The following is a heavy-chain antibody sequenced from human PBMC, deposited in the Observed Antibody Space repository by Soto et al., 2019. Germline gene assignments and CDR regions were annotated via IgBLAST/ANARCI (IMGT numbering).Heavy chain of an antibody. V-gene: IGHV5-51*01. CDR1: GYSFANYW. D-gene: IGHD3-10*01. CDR2: IYPGDSDT. CDR3: ARNRLRQYYYGMDV. Sequence: RGESLKISCQGSGYSFANYWIAWVRQMPGKGLEWVGVIYPGDSDTRYSPSFRGQVTISADKSISHVYLQWSSLKAPDTAMYYCARNRLRQYYYGMDVWGQRNTVTV. J-gene: IGHJ6*02.